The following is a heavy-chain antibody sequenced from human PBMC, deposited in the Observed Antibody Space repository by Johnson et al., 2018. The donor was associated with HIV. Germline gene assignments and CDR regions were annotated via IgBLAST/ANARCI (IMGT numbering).Heavy chain of an antibody. J-gene: IGHJ3*01. CDR2: ITWNGGSA. V-gene: IGHV3-20*04. Sequence: VQLVESGGGVVRPGGSLRLSCAASGFTFDDYGMSWVRQAPGKGLEWVSGITWNGGSAGYADSVKGRFAISKDKPKNSLYLQMNSLRIEDTAVYYCAKVRSSSWYDAFDLWGQGTMVTVSS. D-gene: IGHD6-13*01. CDR3: AKVRSSSWYDAFDL. CDR1: GFTFDDYG.